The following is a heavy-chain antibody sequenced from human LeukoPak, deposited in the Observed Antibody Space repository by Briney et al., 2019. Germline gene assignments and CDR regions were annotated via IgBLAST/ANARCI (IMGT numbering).Heavy chain of an antibody. V-gene: IGHV4-61*01. CDR2: IYYSGST. Sequence: PSETLSLTCTVSGGSVSSGSYYWSWIRQPPGKGLEWIGYIYYSGSTSYNPSLKSRVTISVDTSKNQFSLKLSSVTAADTAVYYWAREGSTTPGVDYWGQGTLVTASS. D-gene: IGHD2-2*01. J-gene: IGHJ4*02. CDR3: AREGSTTPGVDY. CDR1: GGSVSSGSYY.